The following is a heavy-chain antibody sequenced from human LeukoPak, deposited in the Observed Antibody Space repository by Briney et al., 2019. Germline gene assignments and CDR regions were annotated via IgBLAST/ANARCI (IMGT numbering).Heavy chain of an antibody. Sequence: SETLSLTCTVSGGSVCSGSYYWSWIRQPPGKGLEWIGYIYYSGSTNYNPSLKSRVTISVDTSKNQFSLKLSSVTAADTAVYYCARSLPYYYDSSGYGGDYWGQGTLVTVSS. CDR3: ARSLPYYYDSSGYGGDY. J-gene: IGHJ4*02. CDR2: IYYSGST. CDR1: GGSVCSGSYY. V-gene: IGHV4-61*01. D-gene: IGHD3-22*01.